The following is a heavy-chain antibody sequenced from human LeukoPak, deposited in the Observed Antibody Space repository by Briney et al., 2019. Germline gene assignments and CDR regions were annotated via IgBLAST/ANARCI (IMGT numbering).Heavy chain of an antibody. V-gene: IGHV3-7*01. CDR3: ARNPGVAAGRGYYYMDV. CDR2: INPDGTEK. CDR1: GFSFSNSW. D-gene: IGHD2-15*01. J-gene: IGHJ6*03. Sequence: GGSLRLSCEASGFSFSNSWMSWVRQAPGKGLEWVANINPDGTEKYFVDSVKGRITISRDNAKNSLYLQMNSLRAEDTAVYYCARNPGVAAGRGYYYMDVWGKGTTVTVSS.